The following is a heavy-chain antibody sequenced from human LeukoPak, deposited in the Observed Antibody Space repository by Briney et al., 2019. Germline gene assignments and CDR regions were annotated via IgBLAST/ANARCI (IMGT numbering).Heavy chain of an antibody. D-gene: IGHD1-1*01. J-gene: IGHJ4*02. CDR2: ISSNGGSS. V-gene: IGHV3-64D*09. CDR3: VKITSVTGGDC. Sequence: GGSLRLSCSASGFTFSAYAMYWGRQAPGKGLEYVSGISSNGGSSFYADSVKGRFTISRDNSKNTLYLQMSSLRAEDTAVYYCVKITSVTGGDCWGQGTRLTVSS. CDR1: GFTFSAYA.